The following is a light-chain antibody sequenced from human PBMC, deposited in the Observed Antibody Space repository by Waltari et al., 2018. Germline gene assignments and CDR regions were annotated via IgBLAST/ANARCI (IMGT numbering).Light chain of an antibody. J-gene: IGKJ2*01. V-gene: IGKV1-39*01. Sequence: DIQMTQSPSFLSASVGDRVIITCRASQNIANYLNWYQQKPGTAPKLLIFAASKLQTGVPSRFSRSGSGRDFTLTISGLQVEDFAIFYCQQSSASPYTFGQGTKIEMK. CDR2: AAS. CDR3: QQSSASPYT. CDR1: QNIANY.